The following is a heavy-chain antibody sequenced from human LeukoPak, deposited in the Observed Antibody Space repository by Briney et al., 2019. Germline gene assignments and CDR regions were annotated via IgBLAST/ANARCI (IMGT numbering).Heavy chain of an antibody. V-gene: IGHV3-66*01. D-gene: IGHD3-3*01. Sequence: GGSLRLSCAASGSTFSSYWMSWVRQAPGKGLEWVSVIHGNGNTYYADSVKGRFTISRDNSKNTLYLQMNSLRAEDTAVYYCARVDGYDFFFDYWGQGTLVTVSS. CDR3: ARVDGYDFFFDY. J-gene: IGHJ4*02. CDR1: GSTFSSYW. CDR2: IHGNGNT.